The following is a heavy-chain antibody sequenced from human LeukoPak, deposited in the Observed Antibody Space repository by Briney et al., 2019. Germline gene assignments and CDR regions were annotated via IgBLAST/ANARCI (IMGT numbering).Heavy chain of an antibody. Sequence: PGGSLRLSCAASGFTFSSYAMSWVRQAPGKGLEWVSAISGSGGSTYYADSVKGRFTISRDNSKNTLYLQMNSLRAEDTAVYYCATDMVRGVIMGYNWFDPWGQGTLVTVSS. CDR2: ISGSGGST. CDR1: GFTFSSYA. V-gene: IGHV3-23*01. J-gene: IGHJ5*02. CDR3: ATDMVRGVIMGYNWFDP. D-gene: IGHD3-10*01.